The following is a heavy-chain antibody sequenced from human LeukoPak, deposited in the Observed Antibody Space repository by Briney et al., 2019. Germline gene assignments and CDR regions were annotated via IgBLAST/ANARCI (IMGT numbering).Heavy chain of an antibody. D-gene: IGHD2-15*01. CDR1: GFTFSSYA. Sequence: PGGFLRLSCAASGFTFSSYAMSWVRQAPGKGLEWVSAISGSGGSTYYADSVKGRFTISRDNSKNTLHLQMNSLRAEDTAVYYCAKATLGSCSGARCYPFDYWGQGTLVTVSS. V-gene: IGHV3-23*01. CDR2: ISGSGGST. J-gene: IGHJ4*02. CDR3: AKATLGSCSGARCYPFDY.